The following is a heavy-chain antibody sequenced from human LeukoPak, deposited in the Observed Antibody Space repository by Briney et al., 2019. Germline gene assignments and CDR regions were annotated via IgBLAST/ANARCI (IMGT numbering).Heavy chain of an antibody. Sequence: ISXSXGXXXXTXSVKXRXSISXDNSKNTLYLQMNSLRADXTAVYYCAKERDSRGYSDYWGQGTLVSVSS. J-gene: IGHJ4*02. CDR2: ISXSXGXX. CDR3: AKERDSRGYSDY. V-gene: IGHV3-23*01. D-gene: IGHD3-22*01.